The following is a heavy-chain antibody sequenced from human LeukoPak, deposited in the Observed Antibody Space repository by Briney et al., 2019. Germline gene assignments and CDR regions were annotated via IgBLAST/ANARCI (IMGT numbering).Heavy chain of an antibody. CDR3: ARAPTMWHNHFDP. CDR1: GFTLSTFD. CDR2: IGPADDT. J-gene: IGHJ5*02. V-gene: IGHV3-13*01. Sequence: GGSLRLSCAASGFTLSTFDMHWVRQVPGKGLEYVSHIGPADDTHYSDSVRGRFTISREDSKKSLYLQMNNLRAEDTGVFYCARAPTMWHNHFDPWGQGNRVTVPT. D-gene: IGHD1-14*01.